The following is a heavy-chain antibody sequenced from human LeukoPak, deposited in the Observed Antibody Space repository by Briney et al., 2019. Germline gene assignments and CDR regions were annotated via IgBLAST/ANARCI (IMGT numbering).Heavy chain of an antibody. V-gene: IGHV3-30*18. CDR1: GFTFSSYG. CDR2: ISYDGSNK. Sequence: SGGSLRLSCAASGFTFSSYGMHWVRQAPGKGLEWVAVISYDGSNKYYADSVKGRFTISRDNSKNTLYLQMNSLRAEDTAVYYCAKGPTGTLYYYYCGMDVWGQGTTVTVSS. CDR3: AKGPTGTLYYYYCGMDV. D-gene: IGHD1-14*01. J-gene: IGHJ6*02.